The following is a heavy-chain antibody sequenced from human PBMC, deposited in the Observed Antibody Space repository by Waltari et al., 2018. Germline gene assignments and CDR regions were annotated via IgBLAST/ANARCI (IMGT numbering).Heavy chain of an antibody. V-gene: IGHV4-34*01. J-gene: IGHJ4*02. CDR1: RGSFSAYH. Sequence: QVQLQQWGAGLLKPSETLSLTCAVSRGSFSAYHWTWVRQSPGKGLEWIGEINHKGSATYMPSLENRCTISVDTAKNHFSLNLTSVTAADTAVYYCARPSVAARLGSLDYWGQGTLVIVSS. D-gene: IGHD6-6*01. CDR3: ARPSVAARLGSLDY. CDR2: INHKGSA.